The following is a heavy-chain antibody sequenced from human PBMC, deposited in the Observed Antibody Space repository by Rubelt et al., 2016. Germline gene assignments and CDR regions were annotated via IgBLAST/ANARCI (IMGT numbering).Heavy chain of an antibody. D-gene: IGHD1-26*01. CDR2: INPNSGGT. CDR3: ASSSGSYYSLDY. V-gene: IGHV1-2*02. Sequence: GASVKVSCKASGYTFTDNAIHWVRQAPGQRLEWMGWINPNSGGTNYAQKFQGRVTMTRDTSISTAYMELSRLRSDDTAVYYCASSSGSYYSLDYWGQGTLVTVSS. J-gene: IGHJ4*02. CDR1: GYTFTDNA.